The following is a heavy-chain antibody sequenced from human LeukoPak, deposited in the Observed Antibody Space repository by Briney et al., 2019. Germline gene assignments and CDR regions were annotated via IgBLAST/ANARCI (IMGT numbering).Heavy chain of an antibody. D-gene: IGHD4-17*01. J-gene: IGHJ1*01. V-gene: IGHV3-23*01. CDR1: GITFSSYG. CDR2: FTGGGGST. Sequence: GGSLRLSCAASGITFSSYGMSWVRQAPGKGLEWVSAFTGGGGSTYYADSVKGRFTISRDNSKNTLYLQMNSLKAEDTAVYYCAKDHGDYAYFQHWGQGTLVTVSS. CDR3: AKDHGDYAYFQH.